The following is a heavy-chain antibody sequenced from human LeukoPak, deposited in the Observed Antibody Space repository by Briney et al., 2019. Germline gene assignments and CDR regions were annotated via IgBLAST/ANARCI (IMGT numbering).Heavy chain of an antibody. CDR2: IYHSGST. V-gene: IGHV4-4*02. D-gene: IGHD5-18*01. CDR3: ARVVDTALYYFDY. CDR1: GGSISSSNW. Sequence: GTLSLTCAVSGGSISSSNWWSWVRQPPGKGLEWIGEIYHSGSTKYNPSLKSRVTISVDKSKNQFSLKLSSVTAADTAVYYCARVVDTALYYFDYWGQGTLVTVSS. J-gene: IGHJ4*02.